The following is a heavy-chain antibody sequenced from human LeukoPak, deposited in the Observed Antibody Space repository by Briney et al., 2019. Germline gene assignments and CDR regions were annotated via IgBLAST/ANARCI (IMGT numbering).Heavy chain of an antibody. J-gene: IGHJ4*02. CDR3: ARLGIAVAGFVFDY. V-gene: IGHV3-30*04. CDR1: GFTFSSCI. Sequence: GGSLRLSCAASGFTFSSCIMHWVRRAPGKGLEWVAIISYDGSNEYYADSVKGRVTISRDNAKNSLYLQMNSLRAEGTAVYYCARLGIAVAGFVFDYWGQGTLVTVSS. CDR2: ISYDGSNE. D-gene: IGHD6-19*01.